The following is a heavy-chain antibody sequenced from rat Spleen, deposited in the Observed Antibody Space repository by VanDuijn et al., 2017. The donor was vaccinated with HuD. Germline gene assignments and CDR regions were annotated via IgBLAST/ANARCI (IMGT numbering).Heavy chain of an antibody. V-gene: IGHV5-19*01. Sequence: EVQLVESGGGLVQPGRSLKLSCAASGFTFSNYGMHWIRQAPTKGLEWVASISPRGGSTYYRDSVKGRFTISRDNAKSTLNLQMDSLRSEDTATYYCATDWFFDYWGQGVMVTVSS. CDR3: ATDWFFDY. D-gene: IGHD1-12*03. CDR2: ISPRGGST. J-gene: IGHJ2*01. CDR1: GFTFSNYG.